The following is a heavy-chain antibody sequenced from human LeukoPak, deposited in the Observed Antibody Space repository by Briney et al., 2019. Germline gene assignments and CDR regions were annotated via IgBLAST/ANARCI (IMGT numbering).Heavy chain of an antibody. J-gene: IGHJ4*02. V-gene: IGHV3-23*01. Sequence: PGGSLRLSCAASGFTFSSYAMSWVRQAPGKGLEWVSAISGSGGSTYYADSVKGRFTISRDNSKNTLYLQMNSLRAEDTAVYYCAKDLGYGGNLLPAGDYWGQGTLVTVSS. CDR3: AKDLGYGGNLLPAGDY. CDR1: GFTFSSYA. D-gene: IGHD4-23*01. CDR2: ISGSGGST.